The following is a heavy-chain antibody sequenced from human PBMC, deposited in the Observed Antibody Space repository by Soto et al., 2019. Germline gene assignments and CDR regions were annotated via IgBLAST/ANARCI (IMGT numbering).Heavy chain of an antibody. J-gene: IGHJ3*02. V-gene: IGHV3-74*03. CDR1: GFTFSIYW. CDR3: AKADYRARGAFDI. CDR2: INSDGSST. Sequence: EVQLVESGGGSVQPGGSLRLSCAASGFTFSIYWMHWVRQAPGKGLVWVSRINSDGSSTTYADSVKGRFTISRDNAKNTLYLQMNSLRVEDTAVYYCAKADYRARGAFDIWGLGTTVTV. D-gene: IGHD3-10*01.